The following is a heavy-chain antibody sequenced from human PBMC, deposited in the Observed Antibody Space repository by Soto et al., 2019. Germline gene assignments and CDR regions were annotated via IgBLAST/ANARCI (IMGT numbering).Heavy chain of an antibody. CDR3: VSQRTSVLTQAYFDF. CDR1: GGSVSNSNYY. J-gene: IGHJ4*02. CDR2: VYYRGRS. Sequence: SETLSLTCTVSGGSVSNSNYYWGWIRQSPGKGLEWIGSVYYRGRSYSKSSVKSRVTISVDTSKNQFSLNLNSVTASDTAVYFCVSQRTSVLTQAYFDFWGPGALVTVSS. V-gene: IGHV4-39*01. D-gene: IGHD2-8*01.